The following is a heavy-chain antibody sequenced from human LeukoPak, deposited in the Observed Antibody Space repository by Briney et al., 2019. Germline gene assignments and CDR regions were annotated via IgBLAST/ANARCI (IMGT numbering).Heavy chain of an antibody. Sequence: APVKVSCKASGYTFTGYYMHWVRQAPGQGLEWMGWINPNSGGTNYAQKFQGWVTMTRDTSISTAYMELSRLRSDDTAVYYCASSYSSGRDNWFDPWGQGTLVTVSS. CDR3: ASSYSSGRDNWFDP. D-gene: IGHD6-19*01. V-gene: IGHV1-2*04. CDR2: INPNSGGT. CDR1: GYTFTGYY. J-gene: IGHJ5*02.